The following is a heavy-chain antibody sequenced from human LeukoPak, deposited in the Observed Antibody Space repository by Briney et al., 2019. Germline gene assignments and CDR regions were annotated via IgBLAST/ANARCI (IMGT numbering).Heavy chain of an antibody. CDR3: ARFVGATTSLDY. Sequence: GGSLRLSCAASGFTFSSYEMNWVRHAPGKGLEWVSYISSSGSTIYYADSVKGRFTISRDNAKNSLYLQMNSLRAEDTAVYYCARFVGATTSLDYWGQGTLVTVSS. V-gene: IGHV3-48*03. CDR1: GFTFSSYE. CDR2: ISSSGSTI. D-gene: IGHD1-26*01. J-gene: IGHJ4*02.